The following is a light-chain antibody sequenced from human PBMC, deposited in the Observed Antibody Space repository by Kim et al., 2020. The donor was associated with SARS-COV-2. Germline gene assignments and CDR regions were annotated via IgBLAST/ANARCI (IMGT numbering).Light chain of an antibody. V-gene: IGKV3-11*01. CDR1: QSVSSY. J-gene: IGKJ5*01. CDR2: DAS. CDR3: QQRSNWPSIS. Sequence: SPGERATLSCRASQSVSSYLAWYQQKPGQAPRLLIYDASNRATGIPARFSGSGSGTDFTLTISILEPEDFAVYYCQQRSNWPSISFGQGTRLEIK.